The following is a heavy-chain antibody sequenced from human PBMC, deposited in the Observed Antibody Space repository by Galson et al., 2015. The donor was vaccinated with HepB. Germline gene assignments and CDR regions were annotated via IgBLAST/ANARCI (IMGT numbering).Heavy chain of an antibody. V-gene: IGHV3-23*01. Sequence: SLRLSCAASGFTFSSYAMSWVRQAPGKGLEWVSAISGSGGSTYYADSVKGRFTISRDNSKNTLYLQMNSLRAEDTAVYYCANPAPTSIVGATSEYFQHWGQGTLVTVSS. CDR1: GFTFSSYA. CDR2: ISGSGGST. D-gene: IGHD1-26*01. CDR3: ANPAPTSIVGATSEYFQH. J-gene: IGHJ1*01.